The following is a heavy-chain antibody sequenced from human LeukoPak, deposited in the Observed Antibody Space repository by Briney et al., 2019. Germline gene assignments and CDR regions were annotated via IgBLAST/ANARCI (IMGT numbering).Heavy chain of an antibody. D-gene: IGHD3-3*01. CDR2: IYYSGST. V-gene: IGHV4-39*01. CDR3: ARHDLPDFWSGYLMGTFDY. J-gene: IGHJ4*02. CDR1: GGSISSYY. Sequence: PSETLSLTCTVSGGSISSYYWGWIRQPPGKGLEWIGSIYYSGSTYYNPSLKSRVTISVDTSKNQFSLKLSSVTAADTAVYYCARHDLPDFWSGYLMGTFDYWGQGTLVTVSS.